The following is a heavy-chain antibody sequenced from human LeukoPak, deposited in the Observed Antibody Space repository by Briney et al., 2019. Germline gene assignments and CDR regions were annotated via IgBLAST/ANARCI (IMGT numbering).Heavy chain of an antibody. D-gene: IGHD3-10*01. Sequence: GESLKISCKGSGYSFTSYWISWVRQMPGKGLEWMGRIDPSGSYTNYSPSFQGHVTISADKSISTAYLQWSSLKASDTAMYYCASIAIYGSGSGYYYYGMDVWGQGTTVTVSS. CDR3: ASIAIYGSGSGYYYYGMDV. J-gene: IGHJ6*02. V-gene: IGHV5-10-1*01. CDR1: GYSFTSYW. CDR2: IDPSGSYT.